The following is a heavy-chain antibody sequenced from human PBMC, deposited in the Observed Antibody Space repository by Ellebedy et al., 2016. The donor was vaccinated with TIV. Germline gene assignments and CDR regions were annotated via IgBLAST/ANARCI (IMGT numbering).Heavy chain of an antibody. V-gene: IGHV3-23*01. CDR1: GITFSSYA. CDR2: ISESGVST. J-gene: IGHJ3*02. Sequence: GESLKISXAASGITFSSYAMSWVRQAPGKGLEWVSAISESGVSTYYADSVKGRFTISRDNSKNTLHLQMNSLRAEDTAVYYCAKGLFPDYYDISGDAFDIWGQGTMVTVSS. CDR3: AKGLFPDYYDISGDAFDI. D-gene: IGHD3-22*01.